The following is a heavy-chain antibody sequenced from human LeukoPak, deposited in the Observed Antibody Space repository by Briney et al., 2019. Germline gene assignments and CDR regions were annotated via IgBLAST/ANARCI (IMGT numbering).Heavy chain of an antibody. J-gene: IGHJ4*02. D-gene: IGHD3-22*01. Sequence: GGSLRLSCAASGFTFSSYAMHWVRQAPGKGLEWVSYISSSSSTIYYADSVKGRFTISRDNAKNSLYLQTNSLRAEDTAVYYCARGSTYYDSSGQVPFDYWGQGTLVTVSS. V-gene: IGHV3-48*01. CDR3: ARGSTYYDSSGQVPFDY. CDR1: GFTFSSYA. CDR2: ISSSSSTI.